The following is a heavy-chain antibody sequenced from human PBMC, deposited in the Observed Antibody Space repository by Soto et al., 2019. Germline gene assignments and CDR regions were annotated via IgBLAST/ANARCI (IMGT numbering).Heavy chain of an antibody. Sequence: GSLRLSCTVSGGSISSSSYYWGWIRQPPGKGLEWIGSIYYSGSTYYNPSLKSRVTISVDTSKNQFSLKLSSVTAADTAVYYCARHSEVQIMITFGGGGAFDIWGQGTMVTVSS. V-gene: IGHV4-39*01. J-gene: IGHJ3*02. CDR3: ARHSEVQIMITFGGGGAFDI. CDR2: IYYSGST. D-gene: IGHD3-16*01. CDR1: GGSISSSSYY.